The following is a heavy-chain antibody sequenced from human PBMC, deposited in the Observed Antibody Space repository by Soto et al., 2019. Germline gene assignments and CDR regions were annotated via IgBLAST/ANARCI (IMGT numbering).Heavy chain of an antibody. V-gene: IGHV3-66*01. Sequence: EVQLVESGGGLVQPGGSLRLSCAASGFTVSSNYMSWVRQAPGKGLGWVSVIYSGGSTYYADSVKGRFTISKDNSKNTLYLQMNSLRAEDTAVYYCARAIWSGYYREGYYFDYWGQGTLVTVSS. CDR2: IYSGGST. CDR3: ARAIWSGYYREGYYFDY. CDR1: GFTVSSNY. D-gene: IGHD3-3*01. J-gene: IGHJ4*02.